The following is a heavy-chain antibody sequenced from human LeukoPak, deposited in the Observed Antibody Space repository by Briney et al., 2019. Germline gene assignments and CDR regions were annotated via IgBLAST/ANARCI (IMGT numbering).Heavy chain of an antibody. Sequence: PGGSLRLSCAASGFTFSSYWMSWVRQAPGKGLEWVSAISGSGGSTYYADSVKGRFTISRDNSKNTLYLQMNSLRAEDTAVYYCARVPNGGYCSSTSCFYWGQGTLVTVSS. V-gene: IGHV3-23*01. D-gene: IGHD2-2*01. CDR3: ARVPNGGYCSSTSCFY. CDR2: ISGSGGST. CDR1: GFTFSSYW. J-gene: IGHJ4*02.